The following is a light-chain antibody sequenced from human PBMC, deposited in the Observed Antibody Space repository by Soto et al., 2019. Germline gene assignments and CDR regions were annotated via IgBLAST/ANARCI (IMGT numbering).Light chain of an antibody. V-gene: IGKV1-5*01. J-gene: IGKJ1*01. CDR3: QQYNSYST. CDR1: QSISSW. Sequence: DIQMTQSPSTLSASVGDRVTITCRASQSISSWLAWYQQKPGKAPKLLIYDASSFESGVPSRFSGSGSGTEFTRTISSLQPDDFASYYCQQYNSYSTFGQGTKVEIK. CDR2: DAS.